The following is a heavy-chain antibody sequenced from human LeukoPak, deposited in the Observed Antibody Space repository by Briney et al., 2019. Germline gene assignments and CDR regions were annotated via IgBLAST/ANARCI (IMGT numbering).Heavy chain of an antibody. D-gene: IGHD3-10*01. J-gene: IGHJ4*02. CDR3: ARQHYGSGSY. Sequence: KPSQTLSLTCTVSGGSISSYYWSWIRQPPGKGLEWIGYIYYSGSTNYNPSLKSRVTISLDTSENQFSLSLSSVTAADTAVYFCARQHYGSGSYWGQGTLVTVSS. CDR2: IYYSGST. CDR1: GGSISSYY. V-gene: IGHV4-59*08.